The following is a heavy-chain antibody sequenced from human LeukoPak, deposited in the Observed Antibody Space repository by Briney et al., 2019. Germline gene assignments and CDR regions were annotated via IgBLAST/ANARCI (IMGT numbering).Heavy chain of an antibody. CDR3: ARDNSVGDIAWWFDP. CDR2: ISGGGDAT. V-gene: IGHV3-23*01. J-gene: IGHJ5*02. CDR1: DFSFITYA. D-gene: IGHD3-10*01. Sequence: GGSLRLSCAASDFSFITYAMSWVRQAPGKGLEWVSTISGGGDATYYADSVKGRFTISRDNSKKTLYLQMNSLRAEDTAIYYCARDNSVGDIAWWFDPWGQGTLVTVST.